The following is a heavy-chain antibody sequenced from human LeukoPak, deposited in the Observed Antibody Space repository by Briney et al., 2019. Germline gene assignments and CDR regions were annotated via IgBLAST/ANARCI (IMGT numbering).Heavy chain of an antibody. J-gene: IGHJ6*03. Sequence: SQTLSLTCTVSGGSISSRGYYWSWIRQPAGKGLEWIGRIYASGSTNYNPSLKSHVSISVDTSKIQFSLKLSSVTAADTAVYYCAREYSYGSGYYYYMDVWGKGTTVTVSS. CDR2: IYASGST. CDR3: AREYSYGSGYYYYMDV. D-gene: IGHD5-18*01. CDR1: GGSISSRGYY. V-gene: IGHV4-61*02.